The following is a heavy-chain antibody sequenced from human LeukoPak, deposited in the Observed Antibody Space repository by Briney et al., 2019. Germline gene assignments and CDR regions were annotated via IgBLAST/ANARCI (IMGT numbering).Heavy chain of an antibody. CDR3: ARGYCSSTSCYFDY. CDR1: GFTFSSYS. V-gene: IGHV3-20*04. J-gene: IGHJ4*02. Sequence: GGSLRLSCAASGFTFSSYSMNWVRQAPGKGLEWVSGINWNGGSKGYADSVKGRFTISRDNAKNSLYLQMNSLRAEDTALYYCARGYCSSTSCYFDYWGQGTLVTVSS. CDR2: INWNGGSK. D-gene: IGHD2-2*01.